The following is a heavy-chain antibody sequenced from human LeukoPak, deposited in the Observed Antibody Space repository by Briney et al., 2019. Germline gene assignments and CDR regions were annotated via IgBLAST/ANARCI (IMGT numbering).Heavy chain of an antibody. CDR1: GFTFDDYA. Sequence: GGSLRLSCAASGFTFDDYAMHWVRQAPGKGLEWVSGISWNSGSIGYAGSVKGRFTISRDNAKNSLYLQMNSLRAEDTALYYCAKGSYTAMADEFDYWGQGTLVTVSS. J-gene: IGHJ4*02. CDR2: ISWNSGSI. CDR3: AKGSYTAMADEFDY. D-gene: IGHD5-18*01. V-gene: IGHV3-9*01.